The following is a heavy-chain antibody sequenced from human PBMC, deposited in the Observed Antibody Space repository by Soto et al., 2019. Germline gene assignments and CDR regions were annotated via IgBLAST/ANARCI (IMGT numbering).Heavy chain of an antibody. CDR3: AKEGTSGLYYFDY. Sequence: GGSLRLSCAASGFTFGSSPMIWVRQAPGKGLEWVSVIGEDGNNIHYADSVKGRFTISRDNSRNTLYLQMNSLRAGDSAIYYCAKEGTSGLYYFDYWGQGTLVTVSS. V-gene: IGHV3-23*01. D-gene: IGHD6-19*01. CDR1: GFTFGSSP. J-gene: IGHJ4*02. CDR2: IGEDGNNI.